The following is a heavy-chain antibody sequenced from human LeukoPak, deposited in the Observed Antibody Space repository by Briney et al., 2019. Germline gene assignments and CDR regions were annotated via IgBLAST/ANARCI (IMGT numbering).Heavy chain of an antibody. D-gene: IGHD3-10*01. J-gene: IGHJ3*02. CDR1: GFTFSGFA. Sequence: GGSLRLSCAASGFTFSGFAMTWVRQAPGKGLEWVSVISGSGGSTYYADSVKGRFTISRDNSKNTLYLQMNSLRAEDTAVYYCARDPRITIRGVDAFDIWGQGTMVTVSS. CDR2: ISGSGGST. V-gene: IGHV3-23*01. CDR3: ARDPRITIRGVDAFDI.